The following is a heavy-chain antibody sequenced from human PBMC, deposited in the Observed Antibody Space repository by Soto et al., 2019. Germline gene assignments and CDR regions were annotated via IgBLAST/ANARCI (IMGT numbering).Heavy chain of an antibody. CDR2: IIPIFGTA. CDR1: GGTFSSYA. V-gene: IGHV1-69*13. D-gene: IGHD3-3*01. Sequence: EASVKVSCKASGGTFSSYAISWVRQAPGQGLEWMGGIIPIFGTANYAQKFQGRVTITADESTSTAYMELSSLRSEDTAVYYCARAPIFGVVVGAFDIWGQGTMVTVSS. CDR3: ARAPIFGVVVGAFDI. J-gene: IGHJ3*02.